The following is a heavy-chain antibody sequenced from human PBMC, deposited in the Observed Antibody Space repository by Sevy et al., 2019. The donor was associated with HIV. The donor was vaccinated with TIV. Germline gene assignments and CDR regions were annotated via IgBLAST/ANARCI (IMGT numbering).Heavy chain of an antibody. V-gene: IGHV3-7*01. CDR3: ARDEWELLGGWFDP. J-gene: IGHJ5*02. CDR1: GFTFSSYW. Sequence: GGSLRLSCAASGFTFSSYWMSWVRQAPGKGLEWVANIKQDGSEKYYVDSVKGRFTSSRDNAKNSLYLQMNSLRAEDTAVYYCARDEWELLGGWFDPWGQGTLVTVSS. D-gene: IGHD1-26*01. CDR2: IKQDGSEK.